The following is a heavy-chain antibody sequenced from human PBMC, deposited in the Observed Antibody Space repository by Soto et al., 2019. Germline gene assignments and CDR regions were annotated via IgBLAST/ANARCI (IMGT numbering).Heavy chain of an antibody. D-gene: IGHD1-26*01. CDR1: GGSSNSNYF. J-gene: IGHJ6*02. CDR3: ARQRGVGAPYYYYGMDV. CDR2: IYYGGNT. V-gene: IGHV4-39*01. Sequence: SETLSLTCVVSGGSSNSNYFLGWIRQPPGRGLEWIGSIYYGGNTYYNPSLKSRVTISADSSKNQFSLKLNSVTAADTAVYYCARQRGVGAPYYYYGMDVWGQGTTVTVSS.